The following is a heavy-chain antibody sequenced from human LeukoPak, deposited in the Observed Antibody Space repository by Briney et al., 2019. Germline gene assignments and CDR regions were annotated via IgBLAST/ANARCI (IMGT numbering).Heavy chain of an antibody. D-gene: IGHD1-26*01. CDR2: IGTAGDT. J-gene: IGHJ4*02. V-gene: IGHV3-13*01. CDR1: GFPFSGYD. CDR3: ARGIYSGSYLAFDY. Sequence: GGPLRLSCAAPGFPFSGYDRNWVRQATGKGLEWVSAIGTAGDTYYPGSVKGRFTISRENARNSLYLQMNSLRAGDTAVYYCARGIYSGSYLAFDYWGQGTLVTVSS.